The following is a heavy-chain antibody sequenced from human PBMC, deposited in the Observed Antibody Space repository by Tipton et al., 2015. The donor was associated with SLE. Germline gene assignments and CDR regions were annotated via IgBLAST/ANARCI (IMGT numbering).Heavy chain of an antibody. D-gene: IGHD3-16*01. Sequence: FTFSRDNAKNSLYLQMNSLRAEDTAVYYCAKGTIWGAFEYWGQGTQVTVSS. J-gene: IGHJ4*02. V-gene: IGHV3-11*05. CDR3: AKGTIWGAFEY.